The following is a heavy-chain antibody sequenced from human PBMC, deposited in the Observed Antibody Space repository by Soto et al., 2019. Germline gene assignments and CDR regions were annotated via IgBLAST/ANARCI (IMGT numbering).Heavy chain of an antibody. CDR3: ARDPSNSSGRHLYFDY. Sequence: QLVQSGAEVKKPGASVKVSCKASGYTFNRHSISWVRQAPGQGLEWIGWISAYNGDTKYAQNFQGRDTMTTDTAASTAYLDMRSLRSDDTATYYCARDPSNSSGRHLYFDYWGQGTRVSVSS. V-gene: IGHV1-18*01. D-gene: IGHD6-19*01. J-gene: IGHJ4*02. CDR1: GYTFNRHS. CDR2: ISAYNGDT.